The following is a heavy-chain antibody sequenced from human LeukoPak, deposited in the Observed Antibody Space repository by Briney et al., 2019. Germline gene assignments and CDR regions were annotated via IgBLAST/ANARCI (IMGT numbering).Heavy chain of an antibody. V-gene: IGHV4-38-2*02. CDR2: IYNSGST. CDR1: GYSISSGYY. Sequence: SETLSLTRTVSGYSISSGYYWGWIRQPPGKGLEWIGTIYNSGSTYYNASLESRVTISVDTSKNQFSLKLSSVTAADTAVYYCARAYSSSWYFNWLDPWGQGTLVTVSS. J-gene: IGHJ5*02. D-gene: IGHD6-13*01. CDR3: ARAYSSSWYFNWLDP.